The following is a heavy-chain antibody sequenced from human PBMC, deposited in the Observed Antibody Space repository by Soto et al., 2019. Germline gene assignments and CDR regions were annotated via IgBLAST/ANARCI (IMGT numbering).Heavy chain of an antibody. CDR2: MNPNSGNT. CDR3: AVSVLPDIDDAFDI. Sequence: ASVKVSCKASAYTFTSYDINWVRQATGQGLEGRGWMNPNSGNTGYAQKFQGRVTMTRNTSISTAYMELSSLRSEDTAVYYCAVSVLPDIDDAFDIWGQGTMVTVSS. J-gene: IGHJ3*02. CDR1: AYTFTSYD. D-gene: IGHD3-9*01. V-gene: IGHV1-8*01.